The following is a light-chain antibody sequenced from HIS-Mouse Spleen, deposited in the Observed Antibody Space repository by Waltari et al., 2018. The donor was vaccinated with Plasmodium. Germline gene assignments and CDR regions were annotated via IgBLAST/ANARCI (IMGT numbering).Light chain of an antibody. CDR3: QQRSNWIT. Sequence: EIVLTQSPATLSLSPGERATLSCRASQSVSSYLAWYQQKPGQAPRLLSYYASNRATGIPARFSGSGSGTDFTLTISSLEPEDFAVYYCQQRSNWITFGQGTRLEIK. CDR1: QSVSSY. CDR2: YAS. J-gene: IGKJ5*01. V-gene: IGKV3-11*01.